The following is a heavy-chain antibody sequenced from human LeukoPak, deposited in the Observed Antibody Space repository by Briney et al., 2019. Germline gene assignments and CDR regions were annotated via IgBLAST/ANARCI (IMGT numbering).Heavy chain of an antibody. CDR2: ISGSGGST. J-gene: IGHJ6*03. CDR1: GFTFSSYA. V-gene: IGHV3-23*01. Sequence: PGGSLRLSCAASGFTFSSYAMSWVRQAPGKGLEWVSAISGSGGSTYYADSVKGRFTISRDNSKNTLYLQMNSLRAEDTAVYYCAKGGYDFWSGYYGFYYYMDVWGKGTTVTVSS. CDR3: AKGGYDFWSGYYGFYYYMDV. D-gene: IGHD3-3*01.